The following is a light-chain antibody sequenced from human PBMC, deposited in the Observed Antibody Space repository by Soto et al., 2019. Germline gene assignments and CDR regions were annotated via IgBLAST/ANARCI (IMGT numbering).Light chain of an antibody. CDR1: SSNIKTNG. V-gene: IGLV1-44*01. Sequence: QAVVAQPPSASGTPGQTVTISCSGGSSNIKTNGVSWYQQVPGAAPKLLIYSNSQRPSGAPDRFSGSKSGTSASLAISGLQSEDEATYHCSTWDDSLNGLIFGGGTKL. CDR2: SNS. J-gene: IGLJ2*01. CDR3: STWDDSLNGLI.